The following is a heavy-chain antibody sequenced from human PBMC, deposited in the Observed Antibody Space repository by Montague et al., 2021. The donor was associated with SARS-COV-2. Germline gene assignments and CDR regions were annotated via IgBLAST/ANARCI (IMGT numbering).Heavy chain of an antibody. CDR2: ISTSAYTT. D-gene: IGHD3-16*02. Sequence: SLRLTCAASGFTFSNYDMNWVRQAPGKGPEWISYISTSAYTTSYAGSVKGRFTISRDNGKNSLYLQMNSMRVEDTAVYYCTLDCRSIVGDGLDIWGQGTKVTVSS. CDR1: GFTFSNYD. CDR3: TLDCRSIVGDGLDI. V-gene: IGHV3-48*03. J-gene: IGHJ3*02.